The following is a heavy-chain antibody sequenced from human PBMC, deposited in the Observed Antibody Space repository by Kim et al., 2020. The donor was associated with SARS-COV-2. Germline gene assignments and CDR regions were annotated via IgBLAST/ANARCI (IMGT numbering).Heavy chain of an antibody. CDR2: GGST. D-gene: IGHD7-27*01. J-gene: IGHJ4*02. V-gene: IGHV3-66*01. CDR3: ARDLRDWG. Sequence: GGSTYYADSVKGRFPISIDNSKNTLYLQMNSLRSEDTAVYYCARDLRDWGWGQGTLVTVSS.